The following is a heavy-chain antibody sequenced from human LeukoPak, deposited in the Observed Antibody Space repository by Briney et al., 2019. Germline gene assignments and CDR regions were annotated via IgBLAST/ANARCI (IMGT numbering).Heavy chain of an antibody. V-gene: IGHV4-59*01. CDR1: GGSISSYY. D-gene: IGHD3-16*01. Sequence: PSETLSLTCTVSGGSISSYYWSWIRQPPGKGLEWIGYIYYSGSTNYNPSLKSRVTISVDTSKNQFSLKLSSVTAADTAVYYCARVLGAPLWFDPWGQGTLVTVPS. J-gene: IGHJ5*02. CDR2: IYYSGST. CDR3: ARVLGAPLWFDP.